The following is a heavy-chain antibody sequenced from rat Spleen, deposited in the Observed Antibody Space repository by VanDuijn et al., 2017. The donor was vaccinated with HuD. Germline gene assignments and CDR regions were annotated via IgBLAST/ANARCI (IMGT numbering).Heavy chain of an antibody. CDR3: TRLLSITVFDY. V-gene: IGHV2-64*01. D-gene: IGHD1-10*01. CDR2: IWSGGGT. Sequence: QVQLKESGPGLVQPTQTLSLTCTVSGFSLTSYHVHWVRQPPGKGLEWMGVIWSGGGTDYNPAFKSRLSITRDTSKSQVYLKMNSLRTEDTAHYYCTRLLSITVFDYWGQGVLVTVSS. CDR1: GFSLTSYH. J-gene: IGHJ2*01.